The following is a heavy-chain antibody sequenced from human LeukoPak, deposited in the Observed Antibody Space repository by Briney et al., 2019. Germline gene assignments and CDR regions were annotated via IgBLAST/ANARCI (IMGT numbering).Heavy chain of an antibody. Sequence: SETLSLICTVSGGSISSYYWSWIRQPPGKGLEWIVYIYYSGSTNYNPSLKSRVTISVDTSKNQFSLKLSSVTAADTAVYYCASGSSSYDIFFGTVDYFDYWGQGTLVTVSS. D-gene: IGHD3-22*01. V-gene: IGHV4-59*01. CDR2: IYYSGST. CDR3: ASGSSSYDIFFGTVDYFDY. CDR1: GGSISSYY. J-gene: IGHJ4*02.